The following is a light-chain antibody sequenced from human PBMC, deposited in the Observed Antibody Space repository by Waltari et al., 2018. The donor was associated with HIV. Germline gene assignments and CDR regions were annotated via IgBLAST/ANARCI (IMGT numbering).Light chain of an antibody. J-gene: IGLJ3*02. CDR3: QSSDSSNWV. V-gene: IGLV6-57*01. CDR2: EDN. CDR1: SGSIASNY. Sequence: NFMLTQPHSVSESPGKTVTISCTRSSGSIASNYVQWYQQRPGSSHTTVIYEDNQRPSGVPARFSGSIDSSSNSASLTISGLKTEDEADYYCQSSDSSNWVFGGGTKLTVL.